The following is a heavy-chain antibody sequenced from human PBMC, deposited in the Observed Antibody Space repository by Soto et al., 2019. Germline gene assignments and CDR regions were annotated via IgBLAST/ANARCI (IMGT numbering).Heavy chain of an antibody. CDR2: IXXSXXX. D-gene: IGHD6-19*01. CDR3: ALTPPIEVAGPDF. CDR1: GGSFSGNY. J-gene: IGHJ4*02. Sequence: SETLSLTCAVYGGSFSGNYRCWIRQPPGKGLXWIXXIXXSXXXXXKXXLLGRVTISVDTSKNQFSLDLNSVTATETAVYYCALTPPIEVAGPDFWGQGTLVTVSS. V-gene: IGHV4-34*01.